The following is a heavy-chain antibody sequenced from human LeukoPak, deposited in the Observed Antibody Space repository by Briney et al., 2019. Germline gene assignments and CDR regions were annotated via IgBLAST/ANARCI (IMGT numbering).Heavy chain of an antibody. CDR1: GFTFSSYW. CDR2: IKQDGTEK. V-gene: IGHV3-7*03. J-gene: IGHJ4*02. Sequence: PGGSLRLSCAASGFTFSSYWMSWVRQAPGKGLEWVAVIKQDGTEKYYVDSVKGRFTISRDNAKNSLYLQMSSLRAEDTAVYYCARDSYGKNYFDYWGQGTLVTVSS. CDR3: ARDSYGKNYFDY. D-gene: IGHD3-16*01.